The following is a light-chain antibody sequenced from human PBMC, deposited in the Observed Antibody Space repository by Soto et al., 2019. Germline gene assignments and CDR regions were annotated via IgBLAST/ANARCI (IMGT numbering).Light chain of an antibody. J-gene: IGKJ4*01. CDR3: QQYGTSTGLT. Sequence: EIVLTQSPGTLSLSPGERATLSCRASQSVSSSYLSWYQQKPGQAPRLLIYGVSSRATGIPDRFSGSGSGTDFTLTISRLEPEDYAVYYCQQYGTSTGLTLGGGTKVEIK. CDR1: QSVSSSY. V-gene: IGKV3-20*01. CDR2: GVS.